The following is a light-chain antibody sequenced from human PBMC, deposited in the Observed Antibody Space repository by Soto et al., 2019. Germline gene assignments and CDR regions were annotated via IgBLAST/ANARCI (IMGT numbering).Light chain of an antibody. CDR2: WAS. Sequence: DIVMPQSPDSLAVSLGERATINCKSSQSVLYNSDNKNYLTWYQQKPGQPHKLLISWASTRESGVPDRFSGSGSGTDFTLTISSLQAEDVAVYYCQQYYSIPITFGQGTRLEI. J-gene: IGKJ5*01. CDR3: QQYYSIPIT. CDR1: QSVLYNSDNKNY. V-gene: IGKV4-1*01.